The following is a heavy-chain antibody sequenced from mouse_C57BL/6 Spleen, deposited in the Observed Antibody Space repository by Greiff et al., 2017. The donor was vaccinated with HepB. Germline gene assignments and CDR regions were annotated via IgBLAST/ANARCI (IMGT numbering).Heavy chain of an antibody. Sequence: DVKLVESGRGLVKPGGSLKLSCAASGFTFSDYGMHWVRQAPEKGLEWVAYISSGSSSIYYADTVKGRFTITGDNAENTLFLQLTSLRSEDTAVYYCAREDNYWDFDVWGKGTTVTVSS. J-gene: IGHJ1*03. CDR3: AREDNYWDFDV. V-gene: IGHV5-17*01. CDR1: GFTFSDYG. CDR2: ISSGSSSI.